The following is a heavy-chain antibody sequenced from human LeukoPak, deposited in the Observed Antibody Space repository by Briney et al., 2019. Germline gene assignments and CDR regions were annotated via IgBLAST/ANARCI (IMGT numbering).Heavy chain of an antibody. CDR1: GYPLSSGYY. CDR2: ISHTGST. V-gene: IGHV4-38-2*02. D-gene: IGHD1-26*01. Sequence: SETLSLTCTVSGYPLSSGYYWGWIRQPPGKGLEWIGSISHTGSTYYNPSLKSRVTISVDTSKNQFSLKLSSVTAADTAVYYCARGPWELVRDWFDPWGQGTLVTVSS. CDR3: ARGPWELVRDWFDP. J-gene: IGHJ5*02.